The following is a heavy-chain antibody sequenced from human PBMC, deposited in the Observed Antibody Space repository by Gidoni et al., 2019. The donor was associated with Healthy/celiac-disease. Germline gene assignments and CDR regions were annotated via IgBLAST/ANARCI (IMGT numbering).Heavy chain of an antibody. V-gene: IGHV4-39*01. Sequence: QLQLQESGPGLVNPSEALSLTCTVSGGSISSSSYYWGWIRQPPGKGLEWIGSIYYSGITYYNPALKSRVTISVDTSKNQFSLKLSSVTAADTAVYYCARQDIVLMVYAMVGGKFDYWGQGTLVTVSS. CDR3: ARQDIVLMVYAMVGGKFDY. D-gene: IGHD2-8*01. J-gene: IGHJ4*02. CDR1: GGSISSSSYY. CDR2: IYYSGIT.